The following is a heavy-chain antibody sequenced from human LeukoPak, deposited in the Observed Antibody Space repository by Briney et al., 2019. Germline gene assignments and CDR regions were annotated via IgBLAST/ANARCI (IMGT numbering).Heavy chain of an antibody. Sequence: PGGSLRLSCAASGFTFSTYSMNWVRQAPGKGLEWVSSIDSSSGYTYCVDSVKGRFSVSRDNAKNSLYLQMNSLRAEDTAIYYCARGHSGSYQRTDAFDIWGQGTMVTVSS. CDR2: IDSSSGYT. J-gene: IGHJ3*02. D-gene: IGHD1-26*01. CDR1: GFTFSTYS. V-gene: IGHV3-21*01. CDR3: ARGHSGSYQRTDAFDI.